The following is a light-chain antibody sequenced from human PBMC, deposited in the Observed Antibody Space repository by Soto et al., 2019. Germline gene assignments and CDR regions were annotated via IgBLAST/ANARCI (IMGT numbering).Light chain of an antibody. CDR3: SSYRSGSVVL. CDR2: GVS. CDR1: MSDVGGYNY. Sequence: QSVLTEPASESGSPAQALTISCTGTMSDVGGYNYVSWYQQHPGKAPKLVIYGVSYRPSGVSARFSGSKFQNTASLTISGLQAEDEADYYCSSYRSGSVVLFGGGTKVTVL. V-gene: IGLV2-14*01. J-gene: IGLJ3*02.